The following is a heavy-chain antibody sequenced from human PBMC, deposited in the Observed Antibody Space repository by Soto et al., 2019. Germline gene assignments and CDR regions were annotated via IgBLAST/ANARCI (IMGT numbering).Heavy chain of an antibody. D-gene: IGHD3-22*01. CDR1: GFTVSSYA. CDR3: AKEGPPITMIVVVPGGAFDI. J-gene: IGHJ3*02. CDR2: ISGSGGST. V-gene: IGHV3-23*01. Sequence: GGSLRLSCAASGFTVSSYAMSWARQAPGKGLEWVSAISGSGGSTYYADSVKGRFTISRDNSKNTLYLQMNSLRAEDTAVYYCAKEGPPITMIVVVPGGAFDIWGQGTMVTVS.